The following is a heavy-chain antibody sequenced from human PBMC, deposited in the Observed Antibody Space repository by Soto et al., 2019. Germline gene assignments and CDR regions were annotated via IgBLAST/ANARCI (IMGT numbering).Heavy chain of an antibody. D-gene: IGHD5-12*01. J-gene: IGHJ6*02. CDR3: GRDDYPYGLDV. CDR2: MNPNSGNT. Sequence: QVQLVQSGAEVKKPGASVKVSCKASGYTFISYDINWVRQATGQGLEWKGWMNPNSGNTGYAQQFQSRVSMTRNTSISTAYMELSGLRSEGTVVYYCGRDDYPYGLDVWGQGTTVTVSS. CDR1: GYTFISYD. V-gene: IGHV1-8*01.